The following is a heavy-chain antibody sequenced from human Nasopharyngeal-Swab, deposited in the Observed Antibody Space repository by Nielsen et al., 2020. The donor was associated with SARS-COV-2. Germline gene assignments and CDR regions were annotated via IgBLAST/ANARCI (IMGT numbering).Heavy chain of an antibody. CDR2: IYSGGST. J-gene: IGHJ6*02. V-gene: IGHV3-53*01. Sequence: WIRQPPGKGLEWVSVIYSGGSTYYADSVKGRFTISRDNPKNTLYLQMNSLRAEDTAVYYCARDGQSYGMDVWGQGTTVTVSS. CDR3: ARDGQSYGMDV.